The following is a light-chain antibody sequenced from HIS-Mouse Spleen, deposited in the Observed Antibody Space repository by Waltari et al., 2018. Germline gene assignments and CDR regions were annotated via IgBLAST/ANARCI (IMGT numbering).Light chain of an antibody. Sequence: QSALTQPRSVSGSPGQSVPISCTGTRSDVGGYNYVSWYQQHPGKAPKLMIYDVSKRPSGVPDRFSGSKSGNTASLTISGLQAEDEADYYCCSYAGSYPVVFGGGTKLTVL. CDR1: RSDVGGYNY. V-gene: IGLV2-11*01. J-gene: IGLJ2*01. CDR2: DVS. CDR3: CSYAGSYPVV.